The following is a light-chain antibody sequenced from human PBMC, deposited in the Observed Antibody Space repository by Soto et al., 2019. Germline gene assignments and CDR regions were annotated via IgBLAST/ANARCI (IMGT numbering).Light chain of an antibody. J-gene: IGKJ5*01. V-gene: IGKV3-20*01. Sequence: EIVLTQSPGTLSLSPGEGATLSCRASQSVSNNYFAWYQQRPGQAPRLLIYGASNRAPGIPDRFSGSGSGTDFTLTISRLEPEDFAVFYCQQYGSSPITFGQGTRLEIK. CDR2: GAS. CDR3: QQYGSSPIT. CDR1: QSVSNNY.